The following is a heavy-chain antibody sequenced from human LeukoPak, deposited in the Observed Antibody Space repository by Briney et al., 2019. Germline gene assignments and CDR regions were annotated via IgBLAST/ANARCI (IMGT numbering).Heavy chain of an antibody. CDR3: ARGRDSSGYGDY. D-gene: IGHD3-22*01. J-gene: IGHJ4*02. CDR2: IYYSGST. V-gene: IGHV4-59*01. Sequence: PSETLSLTCTVSGGSISSYYWSWIRQPPGKGLEWIGYIYYSGSTNYNPSLKSRVTISVDTSKNQFSLKLSSVTAAGTAVYYCARGRDSSGYGDYWGQGTLVTVSS. CDR1: GGSISSYY.